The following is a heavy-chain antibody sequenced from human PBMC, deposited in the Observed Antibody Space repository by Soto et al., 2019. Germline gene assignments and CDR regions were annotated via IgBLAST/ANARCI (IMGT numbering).Heavy chain of an antibody. CDR3: ARDSSSSLAGY. CDR1: GGSISSYY. D-gene: IGHD6-6*01. J-gene: IGHJ4*02. V-gene: IGHV4-59*01. CDR2: IYYSGST. Sequence: SETLSLTCTVSGGSISSYYWSWIRQPPGKGLEWIGYIYYSGSTNYNPSLKSRVTISVDTSKNQFSLKLSSVTAADTAVYYCARDSSSSLAGYWGQGTLVTVSS.